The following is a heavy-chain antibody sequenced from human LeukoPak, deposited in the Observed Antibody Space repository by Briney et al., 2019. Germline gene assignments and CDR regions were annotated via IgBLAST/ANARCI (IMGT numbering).Heavy chain of an antibody. CDR3: ARHGRAAASSVDWFDP. D-gene: IGHD6-13*01. Sequence: PSETLSLTCTVSGGSISSSSYYWGWIRQPPGKGLEWIGSIYYSGSTYYNPSLKSRVTISVDTSKNQFSLKLSSVTAADTAVYHCARHGRAAASSVDWFDPWGQGTLVTVSS. J-gene: IGHJ5*02. CDR1: GGSISSSSYY. CDR2: IYYSGST. V-gene: IGHV4-39*01.